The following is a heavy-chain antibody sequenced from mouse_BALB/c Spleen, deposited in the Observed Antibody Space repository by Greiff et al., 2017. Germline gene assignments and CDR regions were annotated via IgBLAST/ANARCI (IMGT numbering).Heavy chain of an antibody. J-gene: IGHJ4*01. Sequence: QVPLKVSGPGILQPSQTLSLTCSFSGFSLSTYGIGVGWIRPPPGKGLVWLVLIWWNDNKYYNTALKSRLTISKTTSNNQVFLKIDSVDTADTAPYYCARIGYAQRELSDALDYWGQGTSVTVSA. V-gene: IGHV8-11*01. CDR1: GFSLSTYGIG. CDR3: ARIGYAQRELSDALDY. CDR2: IWWNDNK. D-gene: IGHD6-2*01.